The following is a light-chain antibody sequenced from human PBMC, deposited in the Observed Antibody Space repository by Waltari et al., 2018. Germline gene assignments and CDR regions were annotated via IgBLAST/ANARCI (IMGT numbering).Light chain of an antibody. J-gene: IGLJ3*02. V-gene: IGLV1-44*01. CDR1: RSPIGSDT. CDR2: TSY. CDR3: ATWDDSLNAWV. Sequence: QSVLTQPPSASGTPGQRVTISCSGSRSPIGSDTVTWYQKLPGTAPKLLIHTSYQRPSGVPDRFSGSKSGTSASLTISGLQSEDEADYYCATWDDSLNAWVFGGGTKLTVL.